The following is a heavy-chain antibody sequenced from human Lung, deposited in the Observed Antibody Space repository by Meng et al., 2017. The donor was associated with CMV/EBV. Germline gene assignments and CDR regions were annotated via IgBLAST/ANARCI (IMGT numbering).Heavy chain of an antibody. CDR3: ARVAYDFWSGFTYYFDY. CDR1: GFTFSSYT. V-gene: IGHV3-21*04. D-gene: IGHD3-3*01. Sequence: GEXXKISCAASGFTFSSYTMNWVRQAPGKGLEWVSSISTRSSYIYYADSVKGRFTISRDNSKNTLYLQMNSLRAEDTAVYYCARVAYDFWSGFTYYFDYWGQGTLVTVSS. CDR2: ISTRSSYI. J-gene: IGHJ4*02.